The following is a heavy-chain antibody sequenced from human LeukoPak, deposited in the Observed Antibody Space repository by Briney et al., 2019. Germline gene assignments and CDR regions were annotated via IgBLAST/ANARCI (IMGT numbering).Heavy chain of an antibody. CDR2: ISSSSSYI. J-gene: IGHJ6*04. V-gene: IGHV3-21*01. D-gene: IGHD3-10*02. CDR1: GFKFSSYS. CDR3: AELGITMIGGV. Sequence: GGSLRLSCAASGFKFSSYSMKWVRQAPGKGLEWVSFISSSSSYIYYADSLKGRFTISRANAKNSLYLQMNSLRAEDTAVYYCAELGITMIGGVWGKGTTVTISS.